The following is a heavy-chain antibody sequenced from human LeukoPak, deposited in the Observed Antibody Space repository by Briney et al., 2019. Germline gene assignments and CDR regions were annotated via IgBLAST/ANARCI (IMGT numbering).Heavy chain of an antibody. D-gene: IGHD2-2*01. CDR3: ARGYCSSTSCLPFDY. CDR1: GGSISSYY. V-gene: IGHV4-59*12. CDR2: IYYSGST. J-gene: IGHJ4*02. Sequence: SETLSLTCTVSGGSISSYYWSWIRQPPGKGLELIGYIYYSGSTSYNPSLKNRVTISVDTSKNQFSLRLSSVTAADTAVYYCARGYCSSTSCLPFDYWGQGTLVTVSS.